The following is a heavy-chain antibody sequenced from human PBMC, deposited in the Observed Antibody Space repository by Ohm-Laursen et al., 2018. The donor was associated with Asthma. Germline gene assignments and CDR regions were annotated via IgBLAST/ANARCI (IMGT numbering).Heavy chain of an antibody. CDR1: GFTFSNHW. CDR3: AKDRAYYYGSGSHFDY. Sequence: SLRLSCAASGFTFSNHWMTWVRQAPGRGLEWVANINQDGSIWGYVDSVKGRFAISRDNAHNSLYLQMNSLRTEDTAVYYCAKDRAYYYGSGSHFDYWGQGTLVTVSS. D-gene: IGHD3-10*01. CDR2: INQDGSIW. V-gene: IGHV3-7*05. J-gene: IGHJ4*02.